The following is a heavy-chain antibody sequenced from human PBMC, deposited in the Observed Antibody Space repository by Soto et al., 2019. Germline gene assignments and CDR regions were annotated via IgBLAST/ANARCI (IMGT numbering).Heavy chain of an antibody. Sequence: ASETLSLTCTVSGGSISSNSYYWGWIRQPPGKGLEWIGSIYYSGSTYYNPSLKSRVTISVDTSKNQFSLKLSSVTAADTAVYYCARERPDGSRLDPWGRGTLVTVSS. CDR1: GGSISSNSYY. J-gene: IGHJ5*02. D-gene: IGHD6-13*01. CDR2: IYYSGST. V-gene: IGHV4-39*07. CDR3: ARERPDGSRLDP.